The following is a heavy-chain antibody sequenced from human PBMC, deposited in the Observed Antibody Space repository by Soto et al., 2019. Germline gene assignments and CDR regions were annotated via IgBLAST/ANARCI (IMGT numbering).Heavy chain of an antibody. CDR3: ARGSAFIGLDY. V-gene: IGHV3-30-3*01. CDR1: GFTFSSYA. D-gene: IGHD1-26*01. Sequence: PGGSLRLSCAASGFTFSSYAMHWVRQAPGKGLEWVAVISYDGSNKYYADSMKGRFTISRDNSKNTLYLQMNSLRAEDTAMYYCARGSAFIGLDYWGQGTPVTVSS. CDR2: ISYDGSNK. J-gene: IGHJ4*02.